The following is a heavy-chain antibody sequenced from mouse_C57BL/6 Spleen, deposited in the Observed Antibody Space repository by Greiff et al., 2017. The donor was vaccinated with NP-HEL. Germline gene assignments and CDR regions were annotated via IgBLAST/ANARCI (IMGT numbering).Heavy chain of an antibody. J-gene: IGHJ4*01. Sequence: EVQRVESEGGLVQPGRSMKLSCTASGFTFSDYYMAWVRQVPEKGLEWVANINYDGSSTYYLDSLKSRFIISRDNAKNILYLQMSSLKSEDTATYYCAREGNDYDGYAMDYWGQGTSVTVSS. CDR2: INYDGSST. D-gene: IGHD2-4*01. CDR1: GFTFSDYY. CDR3: AREGNDYDGYAMDY. V-gene: IGHV5-16*01.